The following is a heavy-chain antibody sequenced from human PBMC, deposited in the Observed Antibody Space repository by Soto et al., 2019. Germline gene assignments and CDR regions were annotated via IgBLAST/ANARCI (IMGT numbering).Heavy chain of an antibody. J-gene: IGHJ6*03. CDR2: ISWNSGSI. V-gene: IGHV3-9*01. CDR1: GFTFDDYA. D-gene: IGHD2-2*01. Sequence: GGSLRLSCAASGFTFDDYAMHWVRQAPGKGLEWVSGISWNSGSIGYADSVKGRFTISRDNAKNSLYLQMNSLRAEDTALYYCAKGVNYCSSTSCYPYYYMDVWGKGTTVTVSS. CDR3: AKGVNYCSSTSCYPYYYMDV.